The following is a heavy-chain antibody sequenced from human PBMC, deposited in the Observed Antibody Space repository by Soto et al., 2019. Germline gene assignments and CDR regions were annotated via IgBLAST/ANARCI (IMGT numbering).Heavy chain of an antibody. CDR3: ASFYDSSGYFDY. J-gene: IGHJ4*02. CDR2: IYHSGTT. CDR1: GGSISSGGYS. D-gene: IGHD3-22*01. V-gene: IGHV4-30-2*01. Sequence: QLQLQESGSGLVKPSQTLSLTCAVSGGSISSGGYSWSWIRQPPGKGLEWIGYIYHSGTTYYNPSLQSRVTISVDRSENQFSLKLSSVTAADTAVYYCASFYDSSGYFDYWGQGTLVTVSS.